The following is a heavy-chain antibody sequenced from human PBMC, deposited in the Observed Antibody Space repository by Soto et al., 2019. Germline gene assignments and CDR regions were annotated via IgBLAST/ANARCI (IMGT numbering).Heavy chain of an antibody. J-gene: IGHJ5*02. CDR1: GYSFTSYW. V-gene: IGHV5-51*01. CDR3: AVLDGYYPPHNWFDP. Sequence: PGESLKISCKGSGYSFTSYWIGWVRQMPGKGLEWMGIIYPGDSDTRYSPSFQGQVTISADKSISTAYLQWSSLKASDTAMYYCAVLDGYYPPHNWFDPWGQGTLVTVPQ. D-gene: IGHD3-3*01. CDR2: IYPGDSDT.